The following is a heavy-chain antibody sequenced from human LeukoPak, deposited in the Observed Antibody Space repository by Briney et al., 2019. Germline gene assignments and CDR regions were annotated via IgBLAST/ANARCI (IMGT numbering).Heavy chain of an antibody. D-gene: IGHD6-13*01. CDR2: VRNDGSNE. J-gene: IGHJ5*02. V-gene: IGHV3-30*02. CDR3: AKGGSSSHNWFDP. Sequence: PGGSLRLSCAASGLTFSDYGMHWVRQAPGKGLEWVAFVRNDGSNEYYPDSVKGRFTISRDNSRNTLYLQMNSLRAEDTAVYYCAKGGSSSHNWFDPWGQGTLVTVSS. CDR1: GLTFSDYG.